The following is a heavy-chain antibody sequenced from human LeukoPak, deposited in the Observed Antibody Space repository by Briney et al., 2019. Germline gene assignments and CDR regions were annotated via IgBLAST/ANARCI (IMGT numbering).Heavy chain of an antibody. V-gene: IGHV5-51*01. J-gene: IGHJ4*02. CDR1: GYTFSDLW. CDR3: ARLVGLSGSGSYYNSVPLDY. D-gene: IGHD3-10*01. Sequence: GESLKISCKASGYTFSDLWIGWVRQMPGKGLEWMGIIYPGDSDTRYSPSFQGQVTISADKSISTAYLQWSSLKASDTAMYYCARLVGLSGSGSYYNSVPLDYWGQGTLVTVSS. CDR2: IYPGDSDT.